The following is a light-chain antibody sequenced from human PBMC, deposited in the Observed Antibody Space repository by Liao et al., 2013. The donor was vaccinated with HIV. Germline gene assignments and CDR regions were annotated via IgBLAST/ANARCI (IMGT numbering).Light chain of an antibody. CDR1: KLGNEY. Sequence: SYELTQPPSVSVSPGQTATITCSGDKLGNEYGCWYQQKPGQSPVLVIYQDTQRPSGIPERFSGSKSGNTATLTISRVEAGDEADYYCQVWDSSSDHYVFGTGTTVTVL. J-gene: IGLJ1*01. CDR3: QVWDSSSDHYV. CDR2: QDT. V-gene: IGLV3-1*01.